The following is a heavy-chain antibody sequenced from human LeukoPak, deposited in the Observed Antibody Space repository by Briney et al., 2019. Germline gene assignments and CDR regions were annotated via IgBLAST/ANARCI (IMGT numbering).Heavy chain of an antibody. V-gene: IGHV3-13*01. CDR1: GFTFSSFD. CDR2: IGTASDT. D-gene: IGHD1-1*01. Sequence: GGSLRLSCAASGFTFSSFDMHWVRQPTGQGLGWASTIGTASDTYYPGSVEGRFTLSRDNAKNSLYLQMNSLTAGDTAVYYCARGPPRGKYYYMDVWGKGTTVTVSS. CDR3: ARGPPRGKYYYMDV. J-gene: IGHJ6*03.